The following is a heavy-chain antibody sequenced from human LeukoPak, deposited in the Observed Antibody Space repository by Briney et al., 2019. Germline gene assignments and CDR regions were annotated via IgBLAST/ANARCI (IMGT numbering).Heavy chain of an antibody. D-gene: IGHD2-15*01. V-gene: IGHV3-30*02. CDR3: AKERAGGRYYFDY. CDR2: IRSDESNK. CDR1: GFTFSNYG. J-gene: IGHJ4*02. Sequence: PGGSLRLSCAASGFTFSNYGMHWVRQAPGKGLEWVAFIRSDESNKNYADSVKGRFTISRDNSKNTVYLEMNSLRVEDTAVYYCAKERAGGRYYFDYWGRGTLVTVSS.